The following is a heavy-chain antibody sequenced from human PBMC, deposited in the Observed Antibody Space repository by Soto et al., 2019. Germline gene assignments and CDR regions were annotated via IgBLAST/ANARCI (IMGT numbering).Heavy chain of an antibody. CDR1: GFTFRSYA. CDR2: ISGSGGST. CDR3: AKAAADGFLEWSTAYYFDY. V-gene: IGHV3-23*01. Sequence: GGSLRLSSAASGFTFRSYALSWVRQAPGKGLEWVSAISGSGGSTYYADSVKGRFTISRDNSKNTLYLQMNSLRAEDTAVYYCAKAAADGFLEWSTAYYFDYWGQGT. D-gene: IGHD3-3*01. J-gene: IGHJ4*02.